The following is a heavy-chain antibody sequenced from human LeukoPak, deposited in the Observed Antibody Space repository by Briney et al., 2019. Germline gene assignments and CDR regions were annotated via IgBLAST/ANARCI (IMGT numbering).Heavy chain of an antibody. J-gene: IGHJ4*02. Sequence: ASVKVSCKGYGYTFINHDIDWVRQAPGQGLEWMGGIIPIFGTANYAQKFQGRVTITTDESTSTAYMELSSLRSEDTAVYYCAREGQYGSGTLDYWGQGTLVTVSS. CDR2: IIPIFGTA. CDR1: GYTFINHD. CDR3: AREGQYGSGTLDY. V-gene: IGHV1-69*05. D-gene: IGHD3-10*01.